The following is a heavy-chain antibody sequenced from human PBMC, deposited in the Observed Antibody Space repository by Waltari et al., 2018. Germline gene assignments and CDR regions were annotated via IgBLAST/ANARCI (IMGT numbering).Heavy chain of an antibody. CDR2: INHSGST. CDR3: ARGKACTGGVCYFDY. CDR1: GRSLSGYY. J-gene: IGHJ4*02. V-gene: IGHV4-34*01. Sequence: VQLQQWGAGPLKTSETLSRTSAVYGRSLSGYYRSGNRHPQGKGLGWIGEINHSGSTNYNPSLKSRVTISVDTSKNQFSLKLRSVTAADTAVYYCARGKACTGGVCYFDYWGQGTLVTVSS. D-gene: IGHD2-8*02.